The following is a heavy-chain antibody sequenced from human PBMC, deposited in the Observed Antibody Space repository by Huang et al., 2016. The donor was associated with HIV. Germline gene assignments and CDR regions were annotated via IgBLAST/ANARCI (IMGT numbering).Heavy chain of an antibody. D-gene: IGHD4-17*01. V-gene: IGHV4-30-2*01. CDR3: ARGILGAVTTNYFDY. J-gene: IGHJ4*02. CDR2: ISHSGST. Sequence: QLQLQESGSGLVKPSQTLSLTCTVSGGSISSGGYSWSWIRQPPGKGLEWIGYISHSGSTYYNPARKSRITRSVDRSTNHCSLKLTSVTAADTAVYYCARGILGAVTTNYFDYWGQGTLVTVSS. CDR1: GGSISSGGYS.